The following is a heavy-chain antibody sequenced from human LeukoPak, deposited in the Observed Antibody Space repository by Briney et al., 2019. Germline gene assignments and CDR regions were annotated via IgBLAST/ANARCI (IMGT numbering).Heavy chain of an antibody. CDR2: ISSSGSTI. CDR3: ARVLRFLEWLLDYMDV. CDR1: GFTFSDYY. J-gene: IGHJ6*03. V-gene: IGHV3-11*01. D-gene: IGHD3-3*01. Sequence: GGSLRLSCADSGFTFSDYYMRWIRQAPGKGLEWVSYISSSGSTIYYADSVKGRFTISRDNAKNSLYLQMNSLRAEDTAVYYCARVLRFLEWLLDYMDVWGKGTTVTVSS.